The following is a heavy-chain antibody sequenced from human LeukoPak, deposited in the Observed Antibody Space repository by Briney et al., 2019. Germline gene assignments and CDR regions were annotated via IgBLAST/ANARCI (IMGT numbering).Heavy chain of an antibody. Sequence: SGTLSLTCGVSGGPIDITNYWSWVRQAPGKGLEWIGEISHDGTRNYNPSLRSRVAMSLDRANNQFSLGLTSVTAADTAVYYCTRENRPFCPFAYWGQGVLVTVSS. D-gene: IGHD2/OR15-2a*01. CDR2: ISHDGTR. J-gene: IGHJ4*02. V-gene: IGHV4-4*02. CDR3: TRENRPFCPFAY. CDR1: GGPIDITNY.